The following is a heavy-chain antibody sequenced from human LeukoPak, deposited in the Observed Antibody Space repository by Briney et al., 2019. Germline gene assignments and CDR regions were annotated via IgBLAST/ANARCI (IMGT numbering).Heavy chain of an antibody. CDR3: ARSAYYYDSNRGSYFDY. J-gene: IGHJ4*02. CDR2: IYYSGST. V-gene: IGHV4-59*08. CDR1: GGPISSYY. D-gene: IGHD3-22*01. Sequence: SETLSLTCTVSGGPISSYYWSWIRQPPGKGLEWIGYIYYSGSTNYNPSLKSRVTISVDTSKNQFSLKLSSVTAADTTVYYCARSAYYYDSNRGSYFDYWGQGTLVTVSS.